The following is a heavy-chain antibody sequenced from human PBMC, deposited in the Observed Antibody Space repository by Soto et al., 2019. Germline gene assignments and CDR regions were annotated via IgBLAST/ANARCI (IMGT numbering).Heavy chain of an antibody. V-gene: IGHV3-48*01. D-gene: IGHD6-19*01. J-gene: IGHJ4*02. Sequence: PGKGLEWISCIGSSSVTIFHADSVKGRFTISRDNSKNTLYLQMNSLRAEDTAVYYCARAQSSGWFFDYWGQGTLVTRLL. CDR3: ARAQSSGWFFDY. CDR2: IGSSSVTI.